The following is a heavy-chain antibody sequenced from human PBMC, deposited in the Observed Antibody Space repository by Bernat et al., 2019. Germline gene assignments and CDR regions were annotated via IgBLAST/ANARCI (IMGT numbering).Heavy chain of an antibody. CDR1: GFTFSNYW. Sequence: EVQLVESGGGLVQPGGFLRLSCAASGFTFSNYWMSWVRQVPGKGLEWVANIKKDGSEKYYVDSVMGRFTISRDNAKNSLYLQMNSLRAEDTAVYYCTRDLDIVRVFVGYDAFDIWGQGTMVSVS. CDR2: IKKDGSEK. V-gene: IGHV3-7*01. CDR3: TRDLDIVRVFVGYDAFDI. D-gene: IGHD2/OR15-2a*01. J-gene: IGHJ3*02.